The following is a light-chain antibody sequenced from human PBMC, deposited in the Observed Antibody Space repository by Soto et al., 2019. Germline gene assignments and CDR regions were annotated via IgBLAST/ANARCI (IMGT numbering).Light chain of an antibody. Sequence: QSVLTQPASGSGAAGQSITISCTGTSSDVGGYNYVSWYQQHPGKAPKLMIYEVSNRPSGVSNRFSGSKSGNTASLTISGLQAEDEADYYCSSYTSSSTQVFGTGTKVTVL. CDR3: SSYTSSSTQV. CDR2: EVS. J-gene: IGLJ1*01. CDR1: SSDVGGYNY. V-gene: IGLV2-14*01.